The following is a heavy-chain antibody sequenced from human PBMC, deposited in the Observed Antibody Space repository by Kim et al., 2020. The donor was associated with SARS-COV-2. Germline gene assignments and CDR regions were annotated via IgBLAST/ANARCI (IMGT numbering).Heavy chain of an antibody. V-gene: IGHV1-18*01. D-gene: IGHD2-15*01. J-gene: IGHJ4*02. CDR3: ARMGLGGIRPFDY. Sequence: YAKKLQGRVTMTADTTTSTAYMELRSLRSDDTAVYYCARMGLGGIRPFDYWGQGTLVTVSS.